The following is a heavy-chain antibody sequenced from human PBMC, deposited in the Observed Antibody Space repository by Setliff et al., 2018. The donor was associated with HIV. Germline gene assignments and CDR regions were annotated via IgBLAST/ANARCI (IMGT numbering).Heavy chain of an antibody. Sequence: SETLSLTCAVYGGSFSGYYWSWIRQPPGKGLERIGEINHSGSTNYNPSLESRVTISVDTSKNQFSLKLSSVTAADTAVFYCARLTTTYYYDSSAYYHPVWGQGTLVTVSS. V-gene: IGHV4-34*01. CDR1: GGSFSGYY. D-gene: IGHD3-22*01. CDR2: INHSGST. CDR3: ARLTTTYYYDSSAYYHPV. J-gene: IGHJ4*02.